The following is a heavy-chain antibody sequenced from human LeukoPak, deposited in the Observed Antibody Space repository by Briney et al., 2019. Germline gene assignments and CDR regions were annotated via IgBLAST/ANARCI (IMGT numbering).Heavy chain of an antibody. D-gene: IGHD3-22*01. CDR2: INHSGST. CDR1: GGSFSGYY. J-gene: IGHJ6*03. V-gene: IGHV4-34*01. Sequence: SETLSLTCAVYGGSFSGYYWSWIRQPPGKGLEWIGEINHSGSTNYNPSLKSRVTISVDTSKNQFSLKLSSVTAADTAVYYCARHVYYDSSGYYQYYYYYYMDVRGKGTTVTISS. CDR3: ARHVYYDSSGYYQYYYYYYMDV.